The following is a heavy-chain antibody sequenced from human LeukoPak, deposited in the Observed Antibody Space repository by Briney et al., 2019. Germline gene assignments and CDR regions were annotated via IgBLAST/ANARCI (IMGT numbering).Heavy chain of an antibody. V-gene: IGHV3-23*01. Sequence: PGGSLRLSCAASGFTFSSYAMSWVRQAPGKGLEWVSAISGSGGSTYYADSVKGRFTISRDNSKNTLYLQMNSLRAEDTAVYYCAKTSDCSSTSCDPRYYYYYYMDVWGKGTTVTVSS. CDR2: ISGSGGST. CDR1: GFTFSSYA. D-gene: IGHD2-2*01. J-gene: IGHJ6*03. CDR3: AKTSDCSSTSCDPRYYYYYYMDV.